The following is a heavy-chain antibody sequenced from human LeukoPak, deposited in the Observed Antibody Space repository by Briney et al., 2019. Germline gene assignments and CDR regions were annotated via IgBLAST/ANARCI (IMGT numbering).Heavy chain of an antibody. Sequence: GGSLRLSCAASGFTFSSYSMNWVRQAPGKGLEWVSSISSSSSYIYYADSVKGRFTISRDNAKNSLYLQMNSLRAEDTAVYYCARGSYGSGSYYQGNYFDYWGQGTLVTVSS. CDR2: ISSSSSYI. V-gene: IGHV3-21*01. CDR3: ARGSYGSGSYYQGNYFDY. D-gene: IGHD3-10*01. CDR1: GFTFSSYS. J-gene: IGHJ4*02.